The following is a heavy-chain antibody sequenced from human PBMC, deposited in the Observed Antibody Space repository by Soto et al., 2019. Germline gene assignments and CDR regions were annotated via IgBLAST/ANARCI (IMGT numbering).Heavy chain of an antibody. V-gene: IGHV1-69*12. Sequence: QVQLVQSGAEVKKPGSSVEVSCKASGGTFSSYAISWVRQAPGQGLEWMGGIIPIFGTANYAQKFQGRVTITADESTSTAYMELSSLRSEDTAMYYCARTNTAMVTGWFDPWGQGTLVTVSS. CDR2: IIPIFGTA. CDR3: ARTNTAMVTGWFDP. D-gene: IGHD5-18*01. CDR1: GGTFSSYA. J-gene: IGHJ5*02.